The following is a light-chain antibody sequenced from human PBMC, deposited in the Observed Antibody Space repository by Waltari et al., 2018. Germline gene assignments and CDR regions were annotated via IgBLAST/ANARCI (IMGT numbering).Light chain of an antibody. V-gene: IGKV1-5*03. Sequence: DIQMTQSPSTLSAFVGDRVTITCRAHEGISEWLAWYQQKPGKAPSLLIYQASILEFEVPSRFSGSGTGTEFTLTISSLQPDDFATYFCQQYKSYPYTFGQGSKLEIK. CDR2: QAS. J-gene: IGKJ2*01. CDR3: QQYKSYPYT. CDR1: EGISEW.